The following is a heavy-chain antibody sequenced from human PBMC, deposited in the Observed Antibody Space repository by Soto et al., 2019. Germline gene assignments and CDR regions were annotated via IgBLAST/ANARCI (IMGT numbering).Heavy chain of an antibody. CDR2: IYHSGST. V-gene: IGHV4-30-2*01. J-gene: IGHJ4*02. CDR1: GGSVSIGCYS. D-gene: IGHD3-10*01. CDR3: ARGGLYYFDY. Sequence: SATMSLTCSCSGGSVSIGCYSLLLIRQPPGKGLEWIGYIYHSGSTYYNPSLKSRVTISVDRSKNQFSLKLSSVTAADTAVYYCARGGLYYFDYWGQGTLVTVSS.